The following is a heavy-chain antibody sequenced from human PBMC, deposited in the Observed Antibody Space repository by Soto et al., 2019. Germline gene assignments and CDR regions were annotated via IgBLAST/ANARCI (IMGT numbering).Heavy chain of an antibody. CDR3: ARAETSGIHYFDY. D-gene: IGHD6-13*01. Sequence: PLATQSHTSHVTGCYVLSYYWLLMRKPPGKGLECMGYVYYSGSANYNPSLKSRVTISVDTSKNQISLRLKSVTAADTAVYYCARAETSGIHYFDYWGQGSLVNCSS. V-gene: IGHV4-59*02. J-gene: IGHJ4*02. CDR2: VYYSGSA. CDR1: GCYVLSYY.